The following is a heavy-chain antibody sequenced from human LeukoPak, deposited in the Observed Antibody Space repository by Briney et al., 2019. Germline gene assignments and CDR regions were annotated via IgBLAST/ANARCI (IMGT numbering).Heavy chain of an antibody. CDR1: GGTFSSSA. J-gene: IGHJ4*02. CDR3: ARGWHHYYDSSGYWRYFDY. D-gene: IGHD3-22*01. CDR2: IIPILGIA. V-gene: IGHV1-69*04. Sequence: SVKVSCKASGGTFSSSAISWVRQAPGQGLEWMGRIIPILGIANYAQKFQGRVTITADKSTSTAYMELSSLRSEDTAVYYCARGWHHYYDSSGYWRYFDYWGQGTLATVSS.